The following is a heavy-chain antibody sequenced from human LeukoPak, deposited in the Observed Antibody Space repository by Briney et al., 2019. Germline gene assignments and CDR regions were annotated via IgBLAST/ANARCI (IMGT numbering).Heavy chain of an antibody. V-gene: IGHV4-39*01. Sequence: SETLSLTCTVSGDSISSSSYYWGWIRQPPGKGLEWIGSIYYSGHTYYNPSLKGRVTISIDTSKPQFSLNLISVTAADTAVYYCARHASGSYNNFQHWGQGTLVTVSS. CDR3: ARHASGSYNNFQH. D-gene: IGHD1-26*01. CDR2: IYYSGHT. CDR1: GDSISSSSYY. J-gene: IGHJ1*01.